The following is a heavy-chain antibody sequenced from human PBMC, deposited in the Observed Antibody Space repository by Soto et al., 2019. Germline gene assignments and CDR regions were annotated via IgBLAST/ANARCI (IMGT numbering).Heavy chain of an antibody. D-gene: IGHD3-3*01. Sequence: QVQLHQWGAGLLKPSETLSLTCGVYNGSFMGYYWTWVSQPPGQGLEWIGEINHFGSSNYNPSLKSRVAKSIDTSKHQFSMSLRSLTAADTAVYYCASLNGGRFLDKGDYWGQGILVTVSS. J-gene: IGHJ4*02. CDR1: NGSFMGYY. CDR3: ASLNGGRFLDKGDY. CDR2: INHFGSS. V-gene: IGHV4-34*01.